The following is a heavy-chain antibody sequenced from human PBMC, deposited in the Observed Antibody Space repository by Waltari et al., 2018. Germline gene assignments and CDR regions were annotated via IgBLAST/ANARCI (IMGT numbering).Heavy chain of an antibody. V-gene: IGHV4-38-2*02. CDR3: ARDQGGAFDY. Sequence: QVQLQESGPGLVKPSETLSLTCTVSGYSISSGYYWGWIRQPPGKGLEWIGSIYHSGSTYYNPSLKSRVTISVDTSKNQFSLKLSSVTAADTAVYYCARDQGGAFDYWGQGTLVTVSS. J-gene: IGHJ4*02. D-gene: IGHD2-15*01. CDR1: GYSISSGYY. CDR2: IYHSGST.